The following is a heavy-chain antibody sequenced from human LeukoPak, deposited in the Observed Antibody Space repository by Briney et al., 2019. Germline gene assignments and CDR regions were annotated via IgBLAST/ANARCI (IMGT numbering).Heavy chain of an antibody. Sequence: GGSLRLSCAASGFTSSSYAMSWVRQAPGKGLEWVSAISGSGGSTYYADSVKGRFTISRDNSKNTLYLQMNSLRAEDTAVYYCAKGRITMVRGVIMYFDYWGQGTLVTVSS. V-gene: IGHV3-23*01. J-gene: IGHJ4*02. CDR1: GFTSSSYA. CDR3: AKGRITMVRGVIMYFDY. CDR2: ISGSGGST. D-gene: IGHD3-10*01.